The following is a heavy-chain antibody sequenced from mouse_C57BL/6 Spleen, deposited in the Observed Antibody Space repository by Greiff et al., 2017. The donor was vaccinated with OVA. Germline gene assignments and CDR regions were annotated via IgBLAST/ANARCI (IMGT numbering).Heavy chain of an antibody. Sequence: EVKLMESGGGLVKPGGSLKLSCAASGFTFSDYGMHWVRQAPEKGLEWVAYISSGSSTIYYADTVKGRFTISRDNAKNTLFLQMTSLRSEDTAMYYCAAGNYGGGAMDYWGQGTSVTVSS. V-gene: IGHV5-17*01. CDR2: ISSGSSTI. D-gene: IGHD2-1*01. J-gene: IGHJ4*01. CDR3: AAGNYGGGAMDY. CDR1: GFTFSDYG.